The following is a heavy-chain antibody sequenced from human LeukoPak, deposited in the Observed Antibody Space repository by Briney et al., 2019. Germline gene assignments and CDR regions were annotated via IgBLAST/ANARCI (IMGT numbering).Heavy chain of an antibody. Sequence: GGSLRLSCAASGFTFSRYSMNWVRQAPGRGREWISYIRSSGNNIIYYADSVKGRFIISRDDAKNSLYLQMNSLRDEDTALYYCARRWELDYWGQGTLVTVSS. CDR1: GFTFSRYS. J-gene: IGHJ4*02. D-gene: IGHD1-26*01. CDR3: ARRWELDY. CDR2: IRSSGNNII. V-gene: IGHV3-48*02.